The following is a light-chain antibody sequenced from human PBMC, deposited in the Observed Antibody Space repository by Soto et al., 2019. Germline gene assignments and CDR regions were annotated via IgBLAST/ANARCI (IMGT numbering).Light chain of an antibody. Sequence: IVLKKSPGTLSLYHEERATRSCRASQSVSSSYLAWYQQKPGQAPRLLIYGASSRATGIPDRFSGSGSGTEFTLTIYSLQSEDCAVYCSQLSNNWPRSFAEGTRLDIK. J-gene: IGKJ1*01. CDR1: QSVSSSY. CDR3: QLSNNWPRS. V-gene: IGKV3-20*01. CDR2: GAS.